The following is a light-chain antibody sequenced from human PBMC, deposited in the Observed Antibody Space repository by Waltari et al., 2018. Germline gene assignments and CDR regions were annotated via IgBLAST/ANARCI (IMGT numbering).Light chain of an antibody. Sequence: QSVLTQPPSVSGAPGQRVTIPCPGGSPNIGAGSALHWYQQLPGTAPKLLIYGNTNRPSGVPDRFSGSKSGTSASLAITGLQAEDEADYYCQCYDSSLSGSVFGGGTKLTVL. J-gene: IGLJ3*02. CDR3: QCYDSSLSGSV. CDR1: SPNIGAGSA. CDR2: GNT. V-gene: IGLV1-40*01.